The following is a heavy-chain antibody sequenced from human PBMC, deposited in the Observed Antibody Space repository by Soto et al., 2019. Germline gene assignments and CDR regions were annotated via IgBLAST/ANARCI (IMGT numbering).Heavy chain of an antibody. D-gene: IGHD6-19*01. V-gene: IGHV2-26*01. Sequence: SGPTLVNPTETLTLTCTVSGFSLSNARMGVSWIRQPPGKALEWLAHIFSNDEKSYSTSLKSRLTISKDTSKSQVVLTMTNMDPVDTATYYCARIRGLSSGWSYYYYYSGMDVWGQGTTVTVSS. CDR3: ARIRGLSSGWSYYYYYSGMDV. CDR2: IFSNDEK. J-gene: IGHJ6*02. CDR1: GFSLSNARMG.